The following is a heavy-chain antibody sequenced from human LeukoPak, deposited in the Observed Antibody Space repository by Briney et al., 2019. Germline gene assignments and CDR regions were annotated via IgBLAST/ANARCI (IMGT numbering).Heavy chain of an antibody. J-gene: IGHJ4*02. CDR1: SGSFSGYY. D-gene: IGHD4-17*01. V-gene: IGHV3-23*01. Sequence: ETLSLTCAVYSGSFSGYYWSWVRQAPGKGLEWVSGIGGSGGDTYYADSVKGRFTISRDNSKNTVYLQMNSLRAEDTAVYYCAKDDYGSVDYWGQGTLVTVSS. CDR2: IGGSGGDT. CDR3: AKDDYGSVDY.